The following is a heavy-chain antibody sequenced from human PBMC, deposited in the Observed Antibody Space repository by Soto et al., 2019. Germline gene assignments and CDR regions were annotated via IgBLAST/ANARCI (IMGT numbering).Heavy chain of an antibody. V-gene: IGHV1-46*03. CDR3: ARLRPSAVAGKSMDY. Sequence: ASVKVSCKASGYTFTSYYMHWVRQAPGQGLEWMGIINPSGGSTSYAQKFQGRVTMTRDTSTSTVYMELSSLRSEDTAVYYCARLRPSAVAGKSMDYWGQGTLVTVSS. CDR1: GYTFTSYY. D-gene: IGHD6-19*01. CDR2: INPSGGST. J-gene: IGHJ4*02.